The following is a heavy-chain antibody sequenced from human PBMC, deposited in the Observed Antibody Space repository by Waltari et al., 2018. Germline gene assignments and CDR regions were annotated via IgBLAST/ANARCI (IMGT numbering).Heavy chain of an antibody. CDR3: ARDPKGTTVIYDAFDL. V-gene: IGHV1-69*14. CDR2: IIPIFGTP. Sequence: QVHLVQSGAEVKKPGSSVRVSGKAPGGTFSGYDFTWGRQAPGQGLEWMGGIIPIFGTPIYAQKFQGRVTITADTSTTTAYMELSSLRFEDTAVYYCARDPKGTTVIYDAFDLWGQGTMVSVSS. CDR1: GGTFSGYD. J-gene: IGHJ3*01. D-gene: IGHD4-17*01.